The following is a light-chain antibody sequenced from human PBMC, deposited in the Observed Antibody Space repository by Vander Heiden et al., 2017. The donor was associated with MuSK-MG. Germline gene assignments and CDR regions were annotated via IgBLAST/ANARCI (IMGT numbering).Light chain of an antibody. CDR3: QQFNSYRWT. CDR1: QSISSW. CDR2: KAS. Sequence: DIQMTQSPSTLSASVGDRVIITCRASQSISSWLAWYQQKPGKAPKLLIYKASSLESGVPSRFSSSGSGTEFTLTISSLQPEDFATYYCQQFNSYRWTFGQGTKVEIK. V-gene: IGKV1-5*03. J-gene: IGKJ1*01.